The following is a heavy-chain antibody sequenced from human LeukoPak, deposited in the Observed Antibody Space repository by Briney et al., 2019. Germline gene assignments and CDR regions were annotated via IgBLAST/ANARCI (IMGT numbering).Heavy chain of an antibody. Sequence: GGSLRLSCAASGFTFSSYAMSWVRQAPGKGLEWVSAISGSGGSTYYADSAKGRFTISRDNSKNTLYLQMNSLRAEDTAVYYCATFMTTVTTARFDYWGQGTLVTVSS. D-gene: IGHD4-11*01. J-gene: IGHJ4*02. CDR1: GFTFSSYA. V-gene: IGHV3-23*01. CDR2: ISGSGGST. CDR3: ATFMTTVTTARFDY.